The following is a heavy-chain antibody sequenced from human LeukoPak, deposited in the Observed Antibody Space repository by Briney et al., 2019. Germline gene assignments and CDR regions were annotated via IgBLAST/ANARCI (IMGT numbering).Heavy chain of an antibody. Sequence: PGGSLRLSCAASGFTFDDYAMDWVRQAPGKGLEWVSLITGDGGNTYYADSVEGRFTISRDNSKNSLYLQMNSLRIEDTAFYYCAKPRGSGWFPFDYWGQGTLVTVSS. V-gene: IGHV3-43*02. J-gene: IGHJ4*02. CDR1: GFTFDDYA. CDR3: AKPRGSGWFPFDY. CDR2: ITGDGGNT. D-gene: IGHD6-19*01.